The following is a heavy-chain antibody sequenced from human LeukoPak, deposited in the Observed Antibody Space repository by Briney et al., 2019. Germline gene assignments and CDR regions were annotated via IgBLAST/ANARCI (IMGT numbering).Heavy chain of an antibody. CDR3: AKGSTISRPYYFDF. CDR1: GFTFSSYA. D-gene: IGHD5-24*01. Sequence: GGSLRLSCAASGFTFSSYAMSWVRQAPGEGLEWVSAITGGGGSTYHADSVKGRFTISRDNSKNTLYLQMSSLRAEDTAVYYCAKGSTISRPYYFDFWGQGTVDTVSS. CDR2: ITGGGGST. J-gene: IGHJ4*02. V-gene: IGHV3-23*01.